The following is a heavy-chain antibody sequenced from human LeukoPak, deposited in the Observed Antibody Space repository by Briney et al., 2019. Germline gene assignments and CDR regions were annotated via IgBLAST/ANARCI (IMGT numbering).Heavy chain of an antibody. CDR2: IIPILGIA. Sequence: SVKLSCKASGGTFSSYAISWVRQAPGQGLEWMGRIIPILGIANYAQKFQGRVTITADKSTSTAYMELSRLRSDDTAVYYCARERRTSSITMVRGPREIDPWGQGTLVTVSS. V-gene: IGHV1-69*04. J-gene: IGHJ5*02. CDR3: ARERRTSSITMVRGPREIDP. CDR1: GGTFSSYA. D-gene: IGHD3-10*01.